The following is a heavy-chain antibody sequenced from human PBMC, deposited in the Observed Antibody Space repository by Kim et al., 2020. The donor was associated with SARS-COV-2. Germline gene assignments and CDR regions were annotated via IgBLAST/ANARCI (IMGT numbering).Heavy chain of an antibody. CDR1: GGSISSSNW. Sequence: SETLSLTCVVSGGSISSSNWWGWVRQPPGEGLEWIGEISHSGDTNYTPSLKRRVTISVDKSKNQFSLKLRSVTAADTAVYYCARAVSSAWTLRDWFDPWGQGTRVTVSS. CDR3: ARAVSSAWTLRDWFDP. V-gene: IGHV4-4*02. D-gene: IGHD2-2*01. J-gene: IGHJ5*02. CDR2: ISHSGDT.